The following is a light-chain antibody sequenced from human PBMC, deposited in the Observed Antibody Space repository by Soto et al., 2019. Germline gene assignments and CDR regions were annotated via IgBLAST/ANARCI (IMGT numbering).Light chain of an antibody. CDR1: RDISNS. J-gene: IGKJ1*01. V-gene: IGKV1-12*01. Sequence: DIQMTQSPSSVSASVGDRLTITCRASRDISNSLAWYQQTPGKAPKLLLRGASSLHRGVPSRFSGGGAGTEFTLTISSLQPEDFGTYYCQQTSAFPRTFGQGTKVHVK. CDR2: GAS. CDR3: QQTSAFPRT.